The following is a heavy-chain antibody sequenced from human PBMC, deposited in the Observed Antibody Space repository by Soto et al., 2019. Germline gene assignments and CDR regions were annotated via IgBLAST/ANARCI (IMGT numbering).Heavy chain of an antibody. V-gene: IGHV1-69*12. Sequence: QLQLEQSGAEVKKPGSSMKVSCKASGRTFSTSAISWVRHAPGQGLERMGGIMPIFRNPDYAQKFQGRVTVTADESTSTAYMELSGLRSDDTAVYYCARDKDRQQLGGNYYYILDVWGQGTTVIVS. CDR2: IMPIFRNP. J-gene: IGHJ6*02. CDR3: ARDKDRQQLGGNYYYILDV. CDR1: GRTFSTSA. D-gene: IGHD3-3*02.